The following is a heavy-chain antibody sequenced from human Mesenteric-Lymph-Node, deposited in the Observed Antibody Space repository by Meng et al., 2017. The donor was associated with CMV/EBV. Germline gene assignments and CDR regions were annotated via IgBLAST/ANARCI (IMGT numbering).Heavy chain of an antibody. D-gene: IGHD1-20*01. V-gene: IGHV3-30*02. CDR1: GFIFSNYA. Sequence: GESLKISCAASGFIFSNYAMHWVRQAPGKGLEWVAFIQHDGNYKYYVDSVKGRFTISRDNSKNTLFLQMNSLRAEDTAVYYCARAHRITASDYWGQGTLVTVSS. CDR2: IQHDGNYK. J-gene: IGHJ4*02. CDR3: ARAHRITASDY.